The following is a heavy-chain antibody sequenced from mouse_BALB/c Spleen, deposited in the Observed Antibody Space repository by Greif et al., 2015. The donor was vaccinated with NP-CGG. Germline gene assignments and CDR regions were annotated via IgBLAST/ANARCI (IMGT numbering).Heavy chain of an antibody. Sequence: VQLQESGPGLVAPSQSLSITCTVSGFSLTGYGVNWVRQPPGKGLEWLGIIWGDGSTDYNSALKSRLSISKDNSKSQVFLKMNSLQTDDTARYYCARHYAHYAMDHWGQGTSVTVSS. CDR2: IWGDGST. D-gene: IGHD1-1*02. J-gene: IGHJ4*01. CDR1: GFSLTGYG. V-gene: IGHV2-6-7*01. CDR3: ARHYAHYAMDH.